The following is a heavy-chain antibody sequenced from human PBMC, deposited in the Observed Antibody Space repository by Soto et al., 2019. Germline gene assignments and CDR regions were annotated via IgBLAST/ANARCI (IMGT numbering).Heavy chain of an antibody. CDR2: ISSSGTGI. J-gene: IGHJ3*02. CDR1: GFTFSDYY. V-gene: IGHV3-11*01. Sequence: GGSLRLSCAASGFTFSDYYMTWIRQAPGKGLEWVSYISSSGTGIYYPDSMKGRFTISRDNAKNSLYLQMSSLRAEDTAVYYCARAYSDAFDIWGQGTMVTVSS. CDR3: ARAYSDAFDI. D-gene: IGHD2-15*01.